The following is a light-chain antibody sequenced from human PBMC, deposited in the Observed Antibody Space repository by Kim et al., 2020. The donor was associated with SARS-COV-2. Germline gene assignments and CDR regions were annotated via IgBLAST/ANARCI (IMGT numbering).Light chain of an antibody. Sequence: VTISCTGSSSNIGAGYDVHWYQQLPGTAPKLLIYDNSNRPSGVPDRFSGSKSGTSASLAITGLQAEDEADYYCQSYDSSLSALYVFGTGTKVTVL. CDR1: SSNIGAGYD. CDR3: QSYDSSLSALYV. V-gene: IGLV1-40*01. CDR2: DNS. J-gene: IGLJ1*01.